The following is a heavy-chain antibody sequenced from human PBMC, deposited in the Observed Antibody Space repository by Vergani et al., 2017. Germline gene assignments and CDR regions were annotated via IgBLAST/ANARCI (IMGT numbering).Heavy chain of an antibody. V-gene: IGHV3-9*01. CDR3: AKGQQLVFFSVDV. CDR2: VSWNSETI. CDR1: GFRFDEYA. J-gene: IGHJ6*04. Sequence: EEKLVESGGGLVQPGRSLRLFCEASGFRFDEYAMHWVRRVPGKGLEWVSGVSWNSETIRYADSVKGRFTISRDNAKSSLYLQMDSLRPEDTAHYYCAKGQQLVFFSVDVWGIGTSVTVTA. D-gene: IGHD6-13*01.